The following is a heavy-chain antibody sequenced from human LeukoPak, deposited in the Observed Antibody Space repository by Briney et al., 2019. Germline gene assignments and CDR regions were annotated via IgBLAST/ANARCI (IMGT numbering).Heavy chain of an antibody. CDR3: AAAAAGYYFDY. CDR2: ISSSSSTI. J-gene: IGHJ4*02. D-gene: IGHD6-13*01. CDR1: GFTLSSYC. Sequence: PGGTLSLTCAASGFTLSSYCMSWVRQAPGKGLECVSYISSSSSTIDYADSVKGRFTISRDNAKNALYLQMNSLRAEDTAVYYCAAAAAGYYFDYWGQATLVTVSS. V-gene: IGHV3-48*01.